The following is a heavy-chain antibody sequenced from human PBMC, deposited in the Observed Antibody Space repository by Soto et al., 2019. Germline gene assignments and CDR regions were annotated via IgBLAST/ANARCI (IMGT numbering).Heavy chain of an antibody. J-gene: IGHJ5*02. CDR1: GGTISSYA. CDR3: ARGLRSIAAAGEGNWFDP. V-gene: IGHV1-69*01. CDR2: IIPIFGTA. Sequence: QVQLVQSGAEVKKPGSSVKVSCKASGGTISSYAISWVRQAPGQGLEWMGGIIPIFGTANYAQKFQGRVTITADESTSTAYMELSSLRSEDTAVYDCARGLRSIAAAGEGNWFDPWGQGTLVTVSS. D-gene: IGHD6-13*01.